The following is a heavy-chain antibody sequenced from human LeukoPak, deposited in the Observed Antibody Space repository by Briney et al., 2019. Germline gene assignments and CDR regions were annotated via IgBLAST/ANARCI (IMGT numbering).Heavy chain of an antibody. CDR3: ARSRGIMYSSSWTLDY. V-gene: IGHV3-30*04. Sequence: GRSLRLSCAASGFTFSSYAMHWVRQAPGKGLEWVAVISYDGSNKYYADSVKGRFTISRDNSKNTLYLQMNSLRAEDTAVYYCARSRGIMYSSSWTLDYWSQGTLVTVSS. D-gene: IGHD6-13*01. J-gene: IGHJ4*02. CDR2: ISYDGSNK. CDR1: GFTFSSYA.